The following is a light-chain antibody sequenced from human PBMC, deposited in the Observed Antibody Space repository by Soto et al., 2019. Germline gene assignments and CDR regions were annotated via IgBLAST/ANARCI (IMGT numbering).Light chain of an antibody. CDR2: AAS. CDR3: QQYYSYPPVT. V-gene: IGKV1-8*01. J-gene: IGKJ1*01. Sequence: AIRMTQSPSSLSASTGDRVTITCRASQGISSYLAWYQQKPGKAPKLLIYAASTLQSGVPSRFSGSGSGTDFTLTISCLQSEDFATYYCQQYYSYPPVTFGQGTKV. CDR1: QGISSY.